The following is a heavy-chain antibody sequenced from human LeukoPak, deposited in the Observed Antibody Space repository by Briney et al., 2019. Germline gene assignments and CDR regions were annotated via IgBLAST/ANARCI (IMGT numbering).Heavy chain of an antibody. Sequence: PSETLSLTCTVSGDSVSSGSYSWSWIRQPPGKGLEWIGHIYYSGSSHYNPSLKSRVTMSVDTSKSQFSLKLSSVTAADTAVYYCARDRGPGWSFRYIDYWGQGTLVTVSS. CDR3: ARDRGPGWSFRYIDY. CDR2: IYYSGSS. J-gene: IGHJ4*02. CDR1: GDSVSSGSYS. V-gene: IGHV4-31*03. D-gene: IGHD6-19*01.